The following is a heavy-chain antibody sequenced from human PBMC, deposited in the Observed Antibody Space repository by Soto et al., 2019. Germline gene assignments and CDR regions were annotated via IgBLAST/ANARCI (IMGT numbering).Heavy chain of an antibody. CDR3: AREGYCSSTSCFDY. Sequence: VASVKVSCKASGYTVTNYAMHWVRQAPGQRLEWMGWIIAGNGNTKYSQKFQGRVTITRDTSASTAYMELRSLRSADTAVYYCAREGYCSSTSCFDYWGKGTLVTVSS. D-gene: IGHD2-2*01. V-gene: IGHV1-3*01. CDR1: GYTVTNYA. CDR2: IIAGNGNT. J-gene: IGHJ4*02.